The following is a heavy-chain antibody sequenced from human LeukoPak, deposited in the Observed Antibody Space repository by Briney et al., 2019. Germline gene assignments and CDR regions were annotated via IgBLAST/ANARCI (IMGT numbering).Heavy chain of an antibody. Sequence: SETLSLTCAVYGGSFSGYYWSWLRQPPGKGLEWIGEINHSGSTNYNPSLKSRVTISVDTSKNQFSLKLSSVTAADTAVYYCARRGTYCSGGSCYNYFDYWGQGTLVTVSS. D-gene: IGHD2-15*01. CDR3: ARRGTYCSGGSCYNYFDY. V-gene: IGHV4-34*01. CDR2: INHSGST. CDR1: GGSFSGYY. J-gene: IGHJ4*02.